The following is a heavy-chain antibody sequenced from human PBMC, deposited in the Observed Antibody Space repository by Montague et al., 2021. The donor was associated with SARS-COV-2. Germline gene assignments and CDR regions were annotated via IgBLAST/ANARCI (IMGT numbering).Heavy chain of an antibody. CDR1: GFTFSDYY. CDR2: ISGSTYT. CDR3: ARGGSGYDSPLEY. V-gene: IGHV3-11*06. D-gene: IGHD6-25*01. Sequence: SLRLFCAASGFTFSDYYMFWIRQSPGKGLEYISYISGSTYTNYADSVKGRFTISRDNTKDSLFLQMNSLRAEDTAVYYCARGGSGYDSPLEYWGQGALVTVSS. J-gene: IGHJ4*02.